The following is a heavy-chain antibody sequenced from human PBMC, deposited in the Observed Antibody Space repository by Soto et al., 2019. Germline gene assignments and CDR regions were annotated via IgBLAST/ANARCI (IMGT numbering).Heavy chain of an antibody. J-gene: IGHJ6*02. V-gene: IGHV4-39*01. Sequence: SETLSLTCTVSGGSISSSNYYWGWIRQPPGKGLEWIGSINYSGNTYYNPSLQSRVTISVDTSKNQFSLELSSVTAADTAVYYCAELAGYCFCTSCYGNYAMDVCSQGTTVPVSS. CDR2: INYSGNT. CDR1: GGSISSSNYY. D-gene: IGHD2-2*01. CDR3: AELAGYCFCTSCYGNYAMDV.